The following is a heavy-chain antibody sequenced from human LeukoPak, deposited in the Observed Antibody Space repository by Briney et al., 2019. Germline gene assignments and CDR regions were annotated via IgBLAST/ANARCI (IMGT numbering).Heavy chain of an antibody. CDR3: ARVPVAITGTIFLDY. Sequence: PRASVKVSCKASGYTFTGYYMHWVRQAPGQGLEWMGWINPNSGGTNYAQKFQGRVTMTRDTSISTAYMELSRLRSDDTAVYYCARVPVAITGTIFLDYWGQGTLVTVSS. CDR2: INPNSGGT. CDR1: GYTFTGYY. D-gene: IGHD1-7*01. J-gene: IGHJ4*02. V-gene: IGHV1-2*02.